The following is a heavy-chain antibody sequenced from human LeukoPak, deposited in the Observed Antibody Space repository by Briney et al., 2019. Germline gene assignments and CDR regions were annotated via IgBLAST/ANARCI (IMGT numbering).Heavy chain of an antibody. CDR3: ARDLNDFWSGLIDY. V-gene: IGHV3-21*01. Sequence: GGSLRLSCAASGFTFSSYSMNWVRQAPGKGLEWVSSISSSSSYIYYADSVKGRFTISRDNAKSSLYLQMNSLRAEDTAVYYCARDLNDFWSGLIDYWGQGTLVTVSS. D-gene: IGHD3-3*01. CDR2: ISSSSSYI. J-gene: IGHJ4*02. CDR1: GFTFSSYS.